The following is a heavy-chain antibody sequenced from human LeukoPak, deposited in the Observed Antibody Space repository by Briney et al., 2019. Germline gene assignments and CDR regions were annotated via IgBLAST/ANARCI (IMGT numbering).Heavy chain of an antibody. CDR3: ARDPGHCSSTSCYKFFDY. CDR2: ISGSGGST. CDR1: GFTFSSYA. Sequence: GGSLRLSCAASGFTFSSYAMSWVRQAPGKGLEWVSAISGSGGSTYYADSVKGRFTVSRDNAKNSLYLQMNSLRAEDTAVYYCARDPGHCSSTSCYKFFDYWGQGTLVTVSS. J-gene: IGHJ4*02. D-gene: IGHD2-2*02. V-gene: IGHV3-23*01.